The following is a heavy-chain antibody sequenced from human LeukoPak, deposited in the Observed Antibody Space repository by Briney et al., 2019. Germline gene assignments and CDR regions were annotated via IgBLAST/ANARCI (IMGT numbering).Heavy chain of an antibody. CDR1: GFTFSSYA. J-gene: IGHJ6*03. CDR2: IISGGDRT. V-gene: IGHV3-23*01. Sequence: TGGSLRLSCAASGFTFSSYAMSWVRQAPGKGLEWVSTIISGGDRTQYADSVKGRFTISRDNSKNTLYLQMNSLRAEDTAVYYCARTGYCSGGSCRNTHYYYYMDVWGKGTTVTVAS. D-gene: IGHD2-15*01. CDR3: ARTGYCSGGSCRNTHYYYYMDV.